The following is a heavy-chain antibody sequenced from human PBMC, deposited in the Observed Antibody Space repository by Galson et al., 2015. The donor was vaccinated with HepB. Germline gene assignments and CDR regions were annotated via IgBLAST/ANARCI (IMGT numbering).Heavy chain of an antibody. CDR1: GFSLCTNGVG. D-gene: IGHD1-26*01. CDR2: IYWDDDK. J-gene: IGHJ3*02. V-gene: IGHV2-5*02. CDR3: AHGRHIGRVFDI. Sequence: PALVKPTQTLTLTCTFSGFSLCTNGVGVGWIRQPPGKALDWLALIYWDDDKRYSPSLKNRLTITKDTSKNQVVLTLTNVDPVDTGTYFCAHGRHIGRVFDIWGQGTMVTVSS.